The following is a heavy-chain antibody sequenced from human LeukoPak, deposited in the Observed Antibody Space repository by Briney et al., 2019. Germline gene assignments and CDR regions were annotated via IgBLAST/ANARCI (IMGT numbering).Heavy chain of an antibody. CDR3: ARVYPPGTYYYDSSGYSNDY. CDR2: ISSSSSYT. J-gene: IGHJ4*02. V-gene: IGHV3-21*01. D-gene: IGHD3-22*01. Sequence: GGSLRLSCAASGFTFSRYGMHWVRQAPGKGLEWVSCISSSSSYTYYAGSVKGRFTISRDNAKNTLYLQMNSLRAEDTAVYYCARVYPPGTYYYDSSGYSNDYWGQGTLVTVSS. CDR1: GFTFSRYG.